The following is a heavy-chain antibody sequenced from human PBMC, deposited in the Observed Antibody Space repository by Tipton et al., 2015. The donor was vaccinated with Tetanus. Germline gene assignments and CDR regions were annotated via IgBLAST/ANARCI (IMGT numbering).Heavy chain of an antibody. V-gene: IGHV4-39*01. Sequence: TLSLTCSLSGDSISSSTYYWDWIRQPPGKGLEWIGSIYENGDTYYTPSLKSRLTISVDTSKNQFSLRLTSVTAADTAIYYCASHFPSAPIASWGQGTPVTVSS. CDR3: ASHFPSAPIAS. J-gene: IGHJ4*02. CDR2: IYENGDT. CDR1: GDSISSSTYY. D-gene: IGHD1-14*01.